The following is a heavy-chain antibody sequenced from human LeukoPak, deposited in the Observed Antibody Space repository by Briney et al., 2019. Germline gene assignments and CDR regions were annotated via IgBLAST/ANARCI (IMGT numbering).Heavy chain of an antibody. J-gene: IGHJ4*02. Sequence: SQTLSLTCVISGDDISRSRSAWYWIRQSPSRGLEWLGRTYFTSMWYNDYAVSVKSRVSINPDTPKNQFSLHLNSLTPEDTAVYYCARAAYFYDDCNFPRTFDYWGQGTPVTVSS. CDR1: GDDISRSRSA. CDR2: TYFTSMWYN. D-gene: IGHD3-22*01. V-gene: IGHV6-1*01. CDR3: ARAAYFYDDCNFPRTFDY.